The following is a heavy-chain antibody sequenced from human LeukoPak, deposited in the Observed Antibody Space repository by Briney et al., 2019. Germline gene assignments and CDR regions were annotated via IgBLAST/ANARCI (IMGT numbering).Heavy chain of an antibody. CDR2: IYYSGST. J-gene: IGHJ5*02. D-gene: IGHD3-10*01. Sequence: PSETLSLTCTVSGGSISSSSYYWGWIRQPPGKGLEWIGSIYYSGSTYYNPSLKSRVTISVDTSKNQFSLKLSSVTAADTAVYYCARPRLAVRGLNWFDPWGQGTLVTVSS. CDR3: ARPRLAVRGLNWFDP. CDR1: GGSISSSSYY. V-gene: IGHV4-39*07.